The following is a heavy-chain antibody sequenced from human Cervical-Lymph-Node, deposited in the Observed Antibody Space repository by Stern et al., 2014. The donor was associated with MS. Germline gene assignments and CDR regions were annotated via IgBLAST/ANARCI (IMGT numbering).Heavy chain of an antibody. J-gene: IGHJ6*02. CDR3: ARRGMDV. V-gene: IGHV5-51*01. CDR1: GYSFNIYW. Sequence: VKMVEYGAEVKKHGESLTISCKGFGYSFNIYWIAWVRQRPGKGLEWMGIIYPDDSDTGYSPSFQGQVTFSVDKSISTAYLQWSSLKPSDTATYFCARRGMDVWGQGTSVTVSS. CDR2: IYPDDSDT.